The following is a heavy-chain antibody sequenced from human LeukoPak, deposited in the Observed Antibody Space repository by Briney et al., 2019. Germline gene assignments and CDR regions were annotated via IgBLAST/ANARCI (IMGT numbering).Heavy chain of an antibody. D-gene: IGHD6-13*01. V-gene: IGHV3-23*01. CDR2: ISGTGSST. J-gene: IGHJ6*02. CDR3: AKTSSSGNYFYYCGLDV. Sequence: PGGSLRLSCVASGFTFSYAMSWVRQAPGKGLEWVSVISGTGSSTTYADSVKGRFTISRDNSKNTLYLQMNSLRAEDTAVYYCAKTSSSGNYFYYCGLDVWGLGTTVTVSS. CDR1: GFTFSYA.